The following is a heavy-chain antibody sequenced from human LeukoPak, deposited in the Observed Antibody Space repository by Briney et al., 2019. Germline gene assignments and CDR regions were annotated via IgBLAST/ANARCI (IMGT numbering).Heavy chain of an antibody. V-gene: IGHV4-31*03. D-gene: IGHD2-15*01. CDR3: ARLVRIGGSFYNYYGMDV. J-gene: IGHJ6*02. Sequence: PSETLSLTCTVSGGSISSGGYSWSWIRQHPGKGLEWIGYIYYSGSTYYNPSLKSRVTISVDTFKNQFSLKLSSVTAADTAVYYCARLVRIGGSFYNYYGMDVWGQGTTVTVSS. CDR1: GGSISSGGYS. CDR2: IYYSGST.